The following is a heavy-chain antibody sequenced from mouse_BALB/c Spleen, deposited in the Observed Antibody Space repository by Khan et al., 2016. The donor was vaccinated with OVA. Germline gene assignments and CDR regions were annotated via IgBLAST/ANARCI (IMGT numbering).Heavy chain of an antibody. Sequence: EVELVESGGDLVKPGGSLKLSCAASGFTFSTYGMSWVRQTPDKRLEWVATVSPGGGYTYYPDSVKGRFTFSRDNAKNTLYLQMISLNSEDTAMFYCASLDECYDSEGFAYWGQGTLVTGSA. CDR3: ASLDECYDSEGFAY. CDR1: GFTFSTYG. CDR2: VSPGGGYT. D-gene: IGHD1-1*01. V-gene: IGHV5-6*01. J-gene: IGHJ3*01.